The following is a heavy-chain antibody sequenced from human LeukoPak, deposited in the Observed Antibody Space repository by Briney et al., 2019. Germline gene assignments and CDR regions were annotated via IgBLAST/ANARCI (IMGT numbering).Heavy chain of an antibody. J-gene: IGHJ4*02. CDR3: AKAEVVTAIDIDY. CDR2: ISNGGSTT. Sequence: GGSLRLSCVASGFPFSSYSINWVRQAPGKGLEWVAHISNGGSTTYYADSVKGRFTISRDNSKNTLYLQMNSLRAEDTAVYYCAKAEVVTAIDIDYWGQGTLVTVSS. V-gene: IGHV3-48*01. CDR1: GFPFSSYS. D-gene: IGHD2-21*02.